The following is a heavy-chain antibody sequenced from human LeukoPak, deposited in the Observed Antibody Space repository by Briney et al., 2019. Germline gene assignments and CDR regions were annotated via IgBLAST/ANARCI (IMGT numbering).Heavy chain of an antibody. Sequence: GGSLRLSCAASGFAFSTYGMHWVRQAPGKGPEWVAAIWYDGGNKYYADYVKGRSTISRDNSKNTMYLHMNSLRAEDTAVYYCARDGEDDSSGHYKPYDYWGQGTLVTVSS. J-gene: IGHJ4*02. D-gene: IGHD3-22*01. CDR1: GFAFSTYG. V-gene: IGHV3-33*08. CDR3: ARDGEDDSSGHYKPYDY. CDR2: IWYDGGNK.